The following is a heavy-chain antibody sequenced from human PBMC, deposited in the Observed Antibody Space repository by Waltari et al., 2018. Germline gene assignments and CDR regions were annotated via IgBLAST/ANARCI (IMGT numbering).Heavy chain of an antibody. CDR3: TGGAVTGTDF. Sequence: EVQVVESGGGLVQPGGSLTPSCATSGFPFSVSTIHWVRQTTGKGLEWIGRIRSKPNNYATRYTASVEGRFTISRDDSENTAYLQMSSLMTEDTAVYYCTGGAVTGTDFWGQGTLVTVSS. CDR1: GFPFSVST. D-gene: IGHD6-13*01. J-gene: IGHJ4*02. CDR2: IRSKPNNYAT. V-gene: IGHV3-73*01.